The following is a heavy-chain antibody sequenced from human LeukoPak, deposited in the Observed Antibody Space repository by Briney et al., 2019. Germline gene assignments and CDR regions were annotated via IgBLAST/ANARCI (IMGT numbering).Heavy chain of an antibody. V-gene: IGHV4-59*01. CDR2: IYYSGST. D-gene: IGHD3-3*01. CDR1: GGSISSYY. Sequence: PSETLSLTCTVSGGSISSYYWSWIRQPPGKGLEWIGYIYYSGSTNYNPSLKSRATILLDTSENQFSLKLRSVTTADTAVYYCARYRPSESRSGEVTSLDYWGQGTLVTVSS. CDR3: ARYRPSESRSGEVTSLDY. J-gene: IGHJ4*02.